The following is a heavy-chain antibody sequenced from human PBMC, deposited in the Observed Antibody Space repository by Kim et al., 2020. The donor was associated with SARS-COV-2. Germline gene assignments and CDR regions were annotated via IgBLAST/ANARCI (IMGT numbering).Heavy chain of an antibody. CDR1: GGSISSYY. CDR3: ASYHKQVFRYAFDL. Sequence: SETLSLTCTVSGGSISSYYWSWIRQPPGKGLEWIAYISYSGSTHYTPSLKSRVTISVDTSKNQFSLQLSSLTAADTAVYYCASYHKQVFRYAFDLWGQGT. V-gene: IGHV4-59*01. J-gene: IGHJ3*01. D-gene: IGHD2-2*01. CDR2: ISYSGST.